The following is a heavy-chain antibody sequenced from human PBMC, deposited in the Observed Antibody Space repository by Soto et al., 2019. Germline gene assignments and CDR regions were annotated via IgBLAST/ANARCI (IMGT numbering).Heavy chain of an antibody. CDR2: INAGNGNT. Sequence: GASVKVSCKASGYTFTSYARHWVRQAPGQRLEWMGWINAGNGNTKYSQKLQGRVTMTTDTSTSTAYMELRSLRSDDTAVYYCARDSYCSSTSCYRAWFDPWGQGTLVTVSS. J-gene: IGHJ5*02. CDR3: ARDSYCSSTSCYRAWFDP. V-gene: IGHV1-3*01. CDR1: GYTFTSYA. D-gene: IGHD2-2*01.